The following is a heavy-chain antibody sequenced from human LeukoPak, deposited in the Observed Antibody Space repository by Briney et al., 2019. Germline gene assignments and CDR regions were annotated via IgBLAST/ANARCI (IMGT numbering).Heavy chain of an antibody. CDR2: INSDGSST. J-gene: IGHJ4*02. Sequence: PGGSLRLSXAASGFTFSSYWMHWVRQAPGKGLVWVSRINSDGSSTSYADSVKGRFTISRDNAKNTLYLQMNSLRAEDTAVYYCARVSEWELDFDYWGQGTLVTVSS. CDR1: GFTFSSYW. CDR3: ARVSEWELDFDY. D-gene: IGHD1-26*01. V-gene: IGHV3-74*01.